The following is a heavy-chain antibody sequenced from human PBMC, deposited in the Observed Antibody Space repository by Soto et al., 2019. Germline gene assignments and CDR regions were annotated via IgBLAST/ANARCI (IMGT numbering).Heavy chain of an antibody. CDR1: GVTFSSYS. V-gene: IGHV3-21*01. D-gene: IGHD2-2*01. Sequence: XGSLRLSCSAAGVTFSSYSMNWVRQAPGRGLDWVSSIISSSSYIYYADSVKGRFTISRENAKNSLYLQMNSLRAEDTAVYYCARYLVVVVPAAVSFDENWFDLWGQGTMVTVSS. CDR3: ARYLVVVVPAAVSFDENWFDL. CDR2: IISSSSYI. J-gene: IGHJ5*01.